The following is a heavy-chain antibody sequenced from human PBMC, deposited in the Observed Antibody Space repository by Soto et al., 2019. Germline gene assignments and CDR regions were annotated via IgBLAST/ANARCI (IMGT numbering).Heavy chain of an antibody. D-gene: IGHD3-9*01. CDR3: ASGILLWYYMVTWYYNGGGCGMDV. J-gene: IGHJ6*02. CDR1: GGSISSGGYY. V-gene: IGHV4-31*03. CDR2: IYYSGST. Sequence: TLSLTCTVSGGSISSGGYYWSWIRQHPGKGLEWIGYIYYSGSTYYNPSLKSRVTISVDTSKNQISLKLSSVTAADTAVYYCASGILLWYYMVTWYYNGGGCGMDVWGQGTTVTVSS.